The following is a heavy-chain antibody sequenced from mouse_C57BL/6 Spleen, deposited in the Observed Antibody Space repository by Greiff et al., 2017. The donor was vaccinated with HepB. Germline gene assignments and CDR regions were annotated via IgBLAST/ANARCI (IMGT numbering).Heavy chain of an antibody. CDR3: AREGYDYDRNWFAY. J-gene: IGHJ3*01. CDR2: ISDGGSYT. Sequence: EVKVVESGGGLVKPGGSLKLSCAASGFTFSSYAMSWVRQTPEKRLEWVATISDGGSYTYYPDNVKGRFTISRDNAKNNLYLQMSHLKSEDTAMYYCAREGYDYDRNWFAYWGQGTLVTVSA. CDR1: GFTFSSYA. V-gene: IGHV5-4*01. D-gene: IGHD2-4*01.